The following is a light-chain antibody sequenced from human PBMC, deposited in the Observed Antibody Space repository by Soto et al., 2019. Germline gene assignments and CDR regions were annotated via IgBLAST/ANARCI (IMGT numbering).Light chain of an antibody. CDR1: ESVGTN. Sequence: EIVVTQSPHTLSVSPGDRATLSCRASESVGTNVAWFQQRPGQAPRLLIYGEYTRVAGIPARFSGSGSETEFTLTSSSLQSEDFAIYHCQQWIRWTFGQGNRLELK. CDR2: GEY. V-gene: IGKV3-15*01. J-gene: IGKJ1*01. CDR3: QQWIRWT.